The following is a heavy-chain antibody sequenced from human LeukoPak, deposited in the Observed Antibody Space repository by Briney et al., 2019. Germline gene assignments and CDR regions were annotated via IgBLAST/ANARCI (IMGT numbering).Heavy chain of an antibody. J-gene: IGHJ4*02. Sequence: GGSLRLSCTVSGFTVSTNSMSWVRQAPGKGLEWVSFIYSDNTHYSDSVKGRFTISRDNSKNTLYLQMNSLRAEDTAVHYCARRAGAYSHPYDYWGQGTLVTVSS. CDR2: IYSDNT. CDR1: GFTVSTNS. D-gene: IGHD4/OR15-4a*01. V-gene: IGHV3-53*01. CDR3: ARRAGAYSHPYDY.